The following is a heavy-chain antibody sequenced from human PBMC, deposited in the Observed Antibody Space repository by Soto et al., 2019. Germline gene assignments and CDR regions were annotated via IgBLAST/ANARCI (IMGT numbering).Heavy chain of an antibody. CDR3: ARDKYYYGSGQDGMDV. CDR2: IYYSGST. D-gene: IGHD3-10*01. V-gene: IGHV4-31*03. CDR1: GGSISSGGYY. Sequence: SETLSLTCTVSGGSISSGGYYWTWIRQHPGKGLERIGYIYYSGSTYYNPSLKSRVTISVDTSKNQFSLKLSSVTAADTAVYYCARDKYYYGSGQDGMDVWGQGTTVTVSS. J-gene: IGHJ6*02.